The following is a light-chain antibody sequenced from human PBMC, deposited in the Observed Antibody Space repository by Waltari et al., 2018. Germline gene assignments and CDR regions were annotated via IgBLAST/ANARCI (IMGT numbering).Light chain of an antibody. J-gene: IGKJ5*01. CDR1: QSLRHSDGKTY. CDR2: DVF. V-gene: IGKV2-29*02. CDR3: MQGINFRT. Sequence: DIVMTQTPLSLSVTPGQPASISCKSSQSLRHSDGKTYLHWYLQKPGQSPQVLIYDVFSRVSGVPDRFSGSGSGTDFTLKISRVEAEDVGVYYCMQGINFRTFGQGTRLEIK.